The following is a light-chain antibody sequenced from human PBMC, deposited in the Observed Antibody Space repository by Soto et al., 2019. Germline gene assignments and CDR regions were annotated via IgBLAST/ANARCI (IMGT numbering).Light chain of an antibody. J-gene: IGKJ5*01. CDR1: QRLVYNVGIAY. Sequence: DVVITQSPRSLPVTPGQPASISCRSNQRLVYNVGIAYFSWFQQRPGRSPRRLIYKVSNRDSGVPARFSGSGSGTDFALKISRVEADDVGVYYCMQATHWPITFGQGTRLEIK. CDR2: KVS. CDR3: MQATHWPIT. V-gene: IGKV2-30*01.